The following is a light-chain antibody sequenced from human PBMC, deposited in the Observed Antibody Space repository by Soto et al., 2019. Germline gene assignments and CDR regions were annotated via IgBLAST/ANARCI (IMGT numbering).Light chain of an antibody. V-gene: IGKV3-20*01. CDR2: GAS. J-gene: IGKJ1*01. CDR3: QQYGSSPRT. CDR1: QSVSSSH. Sequence: EIVSTQSPGTLSLSPGERATLSCRASQSVSSSHLAWFRQRPGQAPRLLIYGASSRAAGIPDRFSGSGSGTDFTLTISRLEPEDFAVYYCQQYGSSPRTFGQGTK.